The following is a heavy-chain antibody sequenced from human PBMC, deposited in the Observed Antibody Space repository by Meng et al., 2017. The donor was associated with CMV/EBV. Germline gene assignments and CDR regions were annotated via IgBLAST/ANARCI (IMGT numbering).Heavy chain of an antibody. CDR3: ARASGSLISFDY. J-gene: IGHJ4*02. CDR2: IYYSGST. D-gene: IGHD1-26*01. V-gene: IGHV4-61*01. Sequence: SETLSLTCTVSGGSVSSGSHYWSWIRQPPGKGLEWIGYIYYSGSTNYNPSLKSRVTISVDTSKNQFSLKLSSVTAADTAVYYCARASGSLISFDYWGQGTLVTVSS. CDR1: GGSVSSGSHY.